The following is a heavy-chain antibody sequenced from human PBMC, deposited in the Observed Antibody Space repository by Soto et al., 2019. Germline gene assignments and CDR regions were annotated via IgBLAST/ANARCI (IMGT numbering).Heavy chain of an antibody. CDR2: IYHSGST. CDR1: GVSINSANW. CDR3: ARYCGGDSCYLGAFDI. D-gene: IGHD2-15*01. Sequence: QMQLQESGPGLVKPSGTLSLTCTVSGVSINSANWWTWVRQSPGKGLEWIGEIYHSGSTNFNPSLKSRVTISVDNSKNQFYLELTSVTAADTAVCYCARYCGGDSCYLGAFDIWGQGTMVTVSS. J-gene: IGHJ3*02. V-gene: IGHV4-4*02.